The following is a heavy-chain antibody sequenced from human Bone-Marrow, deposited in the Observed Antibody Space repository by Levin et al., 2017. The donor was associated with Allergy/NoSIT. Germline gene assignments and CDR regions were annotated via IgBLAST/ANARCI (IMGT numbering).Heavy chain of an antibody. Sequence: GGSLRLSCKASGYIFSNYGISWVRQAPGQGLEWMGWTSAYNGNTNYAQKFQGRVTMTTDTSTNTAYMDVRSLRSDDTAVYYCARVPPVIAAATFDFWGQGTLVTVSS. CDR3: ARVPPVIAAATFDF. D-gene: IGHD6-13*01. V-gene: IGHV1-18*01. CDR2: TSAYNGNT. J-gene: IGHJ4*02. CDR1: GYIFSNYG.